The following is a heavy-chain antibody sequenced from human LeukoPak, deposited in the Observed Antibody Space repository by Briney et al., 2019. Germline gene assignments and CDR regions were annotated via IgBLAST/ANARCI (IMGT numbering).Heavy chain of an antibody. CDR3: ARENDGRDAFDI. CDR2: IYSGGST. V-gene: IGHV3-66*01. Sequence: QSGGSLRLSCAASGFTVSTNYMSCVRQAPGKGLEWVSVIYSGGSTYYADSAKGRITISRDNSKNTLYLQMNSLRAEDTAVYYCARENDGRDAFDIWGQGTMVTVSS. J-gene: IGHJ3*02. CDR1: GFTVSTNY. D-gene: IGHD1-1*01.